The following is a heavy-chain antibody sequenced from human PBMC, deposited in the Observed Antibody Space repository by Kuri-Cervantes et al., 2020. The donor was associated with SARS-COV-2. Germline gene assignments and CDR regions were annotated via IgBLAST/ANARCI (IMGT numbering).Heavy chain of an antibody. J-gene: IGHJ4*02. CDR1: GFTFSSYA. D-gene: IGHD6-6*01. Sequence: GGSLRLSCAASGFTFSSYAMSWVRQAPGKGLEWVSAISGSGGSTCYADSVKGRFTISRDNSKNTLYLQMNSLRAEDTAVYYCARGMGRYSSSFDYWGQGTLVTVSS. V-gene: IGHV3-23*01. CDR2: ISGSGGST. CDR3: ARGMGRYSSSFDY.